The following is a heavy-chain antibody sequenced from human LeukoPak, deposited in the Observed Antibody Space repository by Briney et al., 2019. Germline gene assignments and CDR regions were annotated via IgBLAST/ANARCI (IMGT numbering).Heavy chain of an antibody. J-gene: IGHJ5*02. D-gene: IGHD3-10*01. CDR3: AKDRGSNWFDP. V-gene: IGHV3-53*05. CDR2: IYSGGIT. CDR1: GFTVSSNY. Sequence: PGGSLRLSCAASGFTVSSNYMSWVRQAPGKGLDWVSVIYSGGITYYADSVKGRFTISRDNSKNTLYLQMNSLRAEDTAVYYCAKDRGSNWFDPWGQGTLVTVSS.